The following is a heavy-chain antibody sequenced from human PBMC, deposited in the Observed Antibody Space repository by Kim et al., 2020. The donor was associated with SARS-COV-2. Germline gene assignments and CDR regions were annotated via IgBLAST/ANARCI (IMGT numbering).Heavy chain of an antibody. V-gene: IGHV3-74*01. CDR3: ARLARYFAC. CDR2: INGDGSST. D-gene: IGHD3-3*02. Sequence: GGSLRLSCVVSGFTLSDYWMHWVRQAPGKGLEWVSCINGDGSSTNYADLVKGRFTISRDNAKNTLYLDMNTLRAEDTAVYYCARLARYFACWGPGYLVTVSS. J-gene: IGHJ4*02. CDR1: GFTLSDYW.